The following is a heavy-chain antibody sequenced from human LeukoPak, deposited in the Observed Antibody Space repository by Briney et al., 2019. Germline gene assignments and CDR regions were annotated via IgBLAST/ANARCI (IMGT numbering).Heavy chain of an antibody. J-gene: IGHJ4*02. Sequence: PGGALRLSCAASGFTFDDYAMNWVRQAPGKGLEWVSGINGKGDSAGYAVSVKGRFTISRDNAKNSLHLQMNSLRAEDTALYYCARVAVGATFDFRGQGTLVTVS. V-gene: IGHV3-20*04. D-gene: IGHD1-26*01. CDR3: ARVAVGATFDF. CDR2: INGKGDSA. CDR1: GFTFDDYA.